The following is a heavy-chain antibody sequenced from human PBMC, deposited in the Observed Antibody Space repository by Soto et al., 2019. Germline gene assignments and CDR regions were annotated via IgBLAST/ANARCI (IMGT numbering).Heavy chain of an antibody. J-gene: IGHJ4*02. Sequence: QVQLQKSGPGLVKPSQTLSLTCTVSGGSISSGGYYWSWIRQHPGQGLEWIGYIYYSGSTYYNTSLKSRVTISVDTSKNQFSLKLSSVTAADTDVYYCARADTAMVYFDYWGQGTLVTVSS. D-gene: IGHD5-18*01. CDR2: IYYSGST. V-gene: IGHV4-31*03. CDR3: ARADTAMVYFDY. CDR1: GGSISSGGYY.